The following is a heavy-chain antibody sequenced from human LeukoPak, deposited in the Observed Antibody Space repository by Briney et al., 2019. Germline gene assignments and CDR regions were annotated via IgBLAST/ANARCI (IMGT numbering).Heavy chain of an antibody. D-gene: IGHD3-10*02. CDR1: GLTFTDHY. CDR2: IRNRPKSYTT. CDR3: SISYVPGKDAYFDL. J-gene: IGHJ5*02. V-gene: IGHV3-72*01. Sequence: GGSLRLSCATSGLTFTDHYMDWVRQAPGKGVDWVARIRNRPKSYTTEYASSMKGGFTISRDDSKSSLFLQMSGLRTEDTAMYYCSISYVPGKDAYFDLRGQGTLVTVSS.